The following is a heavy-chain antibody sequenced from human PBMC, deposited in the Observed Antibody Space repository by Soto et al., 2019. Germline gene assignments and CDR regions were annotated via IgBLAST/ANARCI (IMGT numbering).Heavy chain of an antibody. D-gene: IGHD2-2*02. CDR2: IIPIFGTA. V-gene: IGHV1-69*13. CDR1: GGTFSSYA. Sequence: SVKVPCKASGGTFSSYARSWVRQAPGQGLEWMGGIIPIFGTANYAQKFQGRVTITADESTSTAYMELSSLRSEDTAVYYCARGMGYCSSTSCYTADNWFDPWGQGTLVTSPQ. J-gene: IGHJ5*02. CDR3: ARGMGYCSSTSCYTADNWFDP.